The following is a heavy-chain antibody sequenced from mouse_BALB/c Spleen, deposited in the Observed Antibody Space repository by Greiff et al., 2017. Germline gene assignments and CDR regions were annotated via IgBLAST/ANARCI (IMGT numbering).Heavy chain of an antibody. J-gene: IGHJ2*01. Sequence: VQLKESGPGLVKPSQSLSLTCTVTGYSITSDYAWNWIRQFPGNKLEWMGYISYSGSTSYNPSLKSRISITRDTSKNQFFLQLNSVTTEDTATYYCLTGARSFDYWGQGTTLTVSS. CDR2: ISYSGST. V-gene: IGHV3-2*02. D-gene: IGHD4-1*01. CDR3: LTGARSFDY. CDR1: GYSITSDYA.